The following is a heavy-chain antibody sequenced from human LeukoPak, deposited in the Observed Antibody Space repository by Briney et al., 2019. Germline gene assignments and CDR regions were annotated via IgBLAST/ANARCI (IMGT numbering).Heavy chain of an antibody. Sequence: GGSLRLSCAASGFTFSSHAMSWVRQAPGKGLEWVSAISGSGGSTYYADSVKGRFTISRDNSKNTLYLQMNSLRAEDTAVYYCAKFERWLQWNPFDYWGQGTLVTVSS. V-gene: IGHV3-23*01. CDR1: GFTFSSHA. D-gene: IGHD5-24*01. CDR2: ISGSGGST. CDR3: AKFERWLQWNPFDY. J-gene: IGHJ4*02.